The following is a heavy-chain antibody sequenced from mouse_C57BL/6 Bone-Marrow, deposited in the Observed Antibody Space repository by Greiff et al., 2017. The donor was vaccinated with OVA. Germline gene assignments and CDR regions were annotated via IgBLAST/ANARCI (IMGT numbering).Heavy chain of an antibody. Sequence: QVQLKQSGAELVKPGASVKMSCTASGYTFTSYWITWVKQRPGQGLEWIGDIYPGSGSTNYNEKFKSKATLTVDTSSSTAYMQLSSLTSEDSAVYYCARGDYDCDFWYFDVWGTGTTVTVSS. CDR1: GYTFTSYW. V-gene: IGHV1-55*01. CDR2: IYPGSGST. J-gene: IGHJ1*03. CDR3: ARGDYDCDFWYFDV. D-gene: IGHD2-4*01.